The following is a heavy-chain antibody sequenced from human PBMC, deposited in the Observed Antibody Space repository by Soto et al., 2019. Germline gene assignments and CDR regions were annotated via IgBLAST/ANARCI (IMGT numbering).Heavy chain of an antibody. CDR1: GFTFTNYW. J-gene: IGHJ3*01. D-gene: IGHD2-2*01. Sequence: GGSLRLSCAASGFTFTNYWMQWVRQAPGKGLVWVSRINSDGSSTSHADSVKGRFTISRDNAKNTLYLQMSSLRAEDTAVYYCARPQYLPDDVFDVCGRGPVVTV. CDR3: ARPQYLPDDVFDV. CDR2: INSDGSST. V-gene: IGHV3-74*01.